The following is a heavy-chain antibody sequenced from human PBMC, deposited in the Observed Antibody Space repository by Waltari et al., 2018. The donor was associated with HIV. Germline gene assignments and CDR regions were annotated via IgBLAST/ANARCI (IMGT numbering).Heavy chain of an antibody. CDR3: TTEEGYGSGSCLDS. CDR2: ITTKPEGGAT. V-gene: IGHV3-15*01. CDR1: EFSFDNAW. D-gene: IGHD3-10*01. Sequence: QLVESGGGLVKPGGCLTLSCTASEFSFDNAWMNWVRQAPGKGLEWVGRITTKPEGGATDFAAAVKDRFTISRNDSINMLYLQMNSLKVEDTGIYYCTTEEGYGSGSCLDSWGQGTLVTVSS. J-gene: IGHJ4*03.